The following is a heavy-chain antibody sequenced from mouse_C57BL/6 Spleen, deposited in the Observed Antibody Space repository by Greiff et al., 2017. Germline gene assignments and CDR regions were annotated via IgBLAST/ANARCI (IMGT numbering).Heavy chain of an antibody. CDR3: ARPSRYWYFDV. V-gene: IGHV5-17*01. CDR1: GFTFSDYG. Sequence: EVKLQESGGGLVKPGGSLKLSCAASGFTFSDYGMHWVRQAPEKGLEWVAYISSGSSTIYYADTVKGRFTISRDNAKNTLFLQMTSLRSEDTAMYCCARPSRYWYFDVWGTGTTVTVSS. J-gene: IGHJ1*03. CDR2: ISSGSSTI. D-gene: IGHD2-3*01.